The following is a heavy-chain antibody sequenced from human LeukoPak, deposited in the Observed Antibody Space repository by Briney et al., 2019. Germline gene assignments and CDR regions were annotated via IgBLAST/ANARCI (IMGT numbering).Heavy chain of an antibody. J-gene: IGHJ4*02. CDR3: ARDALWFGELFPFDY. D-gene: IGHD3-10*01. V-gene: IGHV1-18*01. CDR2: ISAYNGNT. CDR1: GYTFTSYG. Sequence: ASVKVSCKASGYTFTSYGISWVRQAPGQGLEWMGWISAYNGNTNYAQKLQGRVTMTTDTSTSTAYMELSRLRSDDTAVYYCARDALWFGELFPFDYRGQGTLVTVSS.